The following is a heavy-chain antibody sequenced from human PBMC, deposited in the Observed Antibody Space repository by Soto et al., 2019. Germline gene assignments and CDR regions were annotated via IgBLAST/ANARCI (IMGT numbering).Heavy chain of an antibody. CDR3: ARDPPDDSSGYYSFDY. CDR1: GFTFSSYA. V-gene: IGHV3-64*04. D-gene: IGHD3-22*01. J-gene: IGHJ4*02. CDR2: ISSNGGST. Sequence: GGSLRLSCSASGFTFSSYAMHWVRQAPGKGLEYVSAISSNGGSTYYADSVKGRFTISRDNSKNTMYLQMNSLRAEDTAVYYCARDPPDDSSGYYSFDYWGQGTLVTVSS.